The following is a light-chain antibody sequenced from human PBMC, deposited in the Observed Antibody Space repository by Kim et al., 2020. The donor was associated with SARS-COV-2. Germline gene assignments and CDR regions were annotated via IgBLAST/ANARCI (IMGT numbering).Light chain of an antibody. Sequence: SYELTQPPSVSVAPGKTARITCGGNNIGSKSVHWYQQKPGQAPVLVIYYDSDRPSGIPERFSGSNSGNTATLTISRVEAGDEADYYCQVWDDIGDPLFGGGTQLTVL. J-gene: IGLJ3*02. V-gene: IGLV3-21*04. CDR2: YDS. CDR1: NIGSKS. CDR3: QVWDDIGDPL.